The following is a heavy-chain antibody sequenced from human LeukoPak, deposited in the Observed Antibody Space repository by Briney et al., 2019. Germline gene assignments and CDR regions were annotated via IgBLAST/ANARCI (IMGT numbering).Heavy chain of an antibody. CDR2: ISYDGSNK. D-gene: IGHD2-8*01. CDR1: GFTFSSYG. Sequence: GGSLRLSCAASGFTFSSYGMHWVRQAPGKGLEWVAVISYDGSNKYYADSVKGRFTISRDNSKNTLYLQMNSLRTEDTALYYCAKDIVLMIWGQGTLVTVSS. CDR3: AKDIVLMI. V-gene: IGHV3-30*18. J-gene: IGHJ4*02.